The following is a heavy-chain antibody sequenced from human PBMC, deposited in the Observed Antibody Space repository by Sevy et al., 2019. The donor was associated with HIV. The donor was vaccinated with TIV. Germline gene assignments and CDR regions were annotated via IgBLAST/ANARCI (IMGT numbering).Heavy chain of an antibody. V-gene: IGHV3-21*01. CDR1: GFTFSNYH. D-gene: IGHD2-21*02. Sequence: GGSLRLSCAASGFTFSNYHMNWVRQAPGKGLEWVSSISTSSNYIYYADSVRGRFTISRDNAKNSLYLQMNSLRAADTAVYYCARAYYKFCGGDCYLDYWGQGTLVTVS. CDR3: ARAYYKFCGGDCYLDY. J-gene: IGHJ4*02. CDR2: ISTSSNYI.